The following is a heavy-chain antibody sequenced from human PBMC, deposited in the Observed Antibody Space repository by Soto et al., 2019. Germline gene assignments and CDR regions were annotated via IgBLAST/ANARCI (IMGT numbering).Heavy chain of an antibody. J-gene: IGHJ4*02. V-gene: IGHV4-34*01. D-gene: IGHD2-2*01. CDR2: INHSGRT. Sequence: QVQLQQWGAGLLKPSETLSLTCAVYGGSFSGYYWSWIRQPPGKGLEWIGEINHSGRTNYNPSLKSRVTISVDTSRNQFSLKLSSVTAADTSVYYCVLSVCSSTSCYWSFDYWGQGTLVTVSS. CDR1: GGSFSGYY. CDR3: VLSVCSSTSCYWSFDY.